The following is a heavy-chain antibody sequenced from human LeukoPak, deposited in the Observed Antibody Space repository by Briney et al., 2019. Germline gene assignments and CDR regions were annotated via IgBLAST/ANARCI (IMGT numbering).Heavy chain of an antibody. J-gene: IGHJ5*02. V-gene: IGHV4-4*07. CDR3: ARGDYDSSGYYGPNWFDP. D-gene: IGHD3-22*01. CDR1: GGSISSFY. Sequence: SETLSLTCTVSGGSISSFYWSCIRQPAGKGLEWIGRIYYSGHTNYNPSLKSRVTISVDTSKNQFSLKLTSVTAADTAVYFCARGDYDSSGYYGPNWFDPWGQGTLVTVSS. CDR2: IYYSGHT.